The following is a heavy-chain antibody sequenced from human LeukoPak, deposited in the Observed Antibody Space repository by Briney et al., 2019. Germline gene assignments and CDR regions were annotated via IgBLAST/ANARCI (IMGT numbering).Heavy chain of an antibody. J-gene: IGHJ6*03. D-gene: IGHD3-3*01. Sequence: SVKVSCKASGGTFSSYAISWVRQAPGQGLEWMGGIIPIFGTANYAQKFQGRVTITTDESTSTAYMELSSLRSEDTAVYYCARGDYDFWSGNYYYYYMDVWGKGTTVTVSS. CDR2: IIPIFGTA. CDR1: GGTFSSYA. CDR3: ARGDYDFWSGNYYYYYMDV. V-gene: IGHV1-69*05.